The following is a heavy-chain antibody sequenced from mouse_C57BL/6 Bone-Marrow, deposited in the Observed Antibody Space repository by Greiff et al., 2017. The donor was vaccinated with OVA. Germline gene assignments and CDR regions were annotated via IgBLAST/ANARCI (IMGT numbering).Heavy chain of an antibody. J-gene: IGHJ1*03. D-gene: IGHD2-4*01. CDR3: ARESRLRRVPYVDV. Sequence: QVQLKQSGPGLVAPSQSLSITCTVSGFSLTSYAISWVRQPPGKGLAWLGVIWTGGGTHYNSALKSILSISKDNSKSQVFLKMNSLQTDDTARYYGARESRLRRVPYVDVWGTGTTVTVSS. V-gene: IGHV2-9-1*01. CDR2: IWTGGGT. CDR1: GFSLTSYA.